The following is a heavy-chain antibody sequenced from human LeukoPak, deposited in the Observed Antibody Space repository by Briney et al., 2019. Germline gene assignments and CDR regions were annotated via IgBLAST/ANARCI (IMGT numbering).Heavy chain of an antibody. CDR1: GGTFSSYA. CDR2: IIPIFGTA. V-gene: IGHV1-69*13. Sequence: ASVKVSCKASGGTFSSYAISWVRQAPGQGLEWMGGIIPIFGTANYAQKFQGRVTVTADESTSTAYMELSSPRSEDTAVYYCARTGDNDAFDIWGQGTMVTVSS. D-gene: IGHD7-27*01. CDR3: ARTGDNDAFDI. J-gene: IGHJ3*02.